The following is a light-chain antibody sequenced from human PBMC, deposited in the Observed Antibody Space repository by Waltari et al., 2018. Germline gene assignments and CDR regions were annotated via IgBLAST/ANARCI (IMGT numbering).Light chain of an antibody. CDR2: AAS. CDR1: QSVSSY. V-gene: IGKV3-11*01. Sequence: EIVLTQSPATLSLSPGERATLSCRASQSVSSYLAWYQQKPGQAPRLLIYAASNRATGIPARFSGSGSGTDFTLTISSLETEDFAVYYCQQRTYWPLTFGGGTKVEI. J-gene: IGKJ4*01. CDR3: QQRTYWPLT.